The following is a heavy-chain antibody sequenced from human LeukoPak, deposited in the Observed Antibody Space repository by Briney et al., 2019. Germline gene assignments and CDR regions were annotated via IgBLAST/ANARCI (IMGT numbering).Heavy chain of an antibody. CDR1: GYTFTRYV. CDR3: ARGTLYYFSGIYPHPGKHYFDY. D-gene: IGHD3-10*01. V-gene: IGHV1-18*01. CDR2: ISAYNDNT. Sequence: GASVKVSCKASGYTFTRYVINWVRQAPGQGLEWMGWISAYNDNTKYAQKFQGRVTMTTDTSTSTAYMELRSLRSDDTAVYYCARGTLYYFSGIYPHPGKHYFDYWGQGTLVTVSS. J-gene: IGHJ4*02.